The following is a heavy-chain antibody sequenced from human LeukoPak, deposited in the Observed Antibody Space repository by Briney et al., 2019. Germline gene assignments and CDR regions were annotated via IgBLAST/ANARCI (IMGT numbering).Heavy chain of an antibody. J-gene: IGHJ6*03. CDR1: GYTFTTYG. D-gene: IGHD5-18*01. CDR3: AREGRPGKWIQLWPYYYYYMDV. CDR2: MNPKSGNK. Sequence: ASVKVSLQCSGYTFTTYGIRWVGPATGKGVGGVGLMNPKSGNKGYAQKFQGRVTITRNTSISTAYMELSSLRSEDTAVYYCAREGRPGKWIQLWPYYYYYMDVWGKGTTVTVSS. V-gene: IGHV1-8*03.